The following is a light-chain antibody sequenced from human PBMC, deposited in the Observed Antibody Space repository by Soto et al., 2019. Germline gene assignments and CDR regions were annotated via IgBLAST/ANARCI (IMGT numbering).Light chain of an antibody. J-gene: IGKJ4*01. V-gene: IGKV1-33*01. CDR2: DAS. CDR3: QPYDNLPPT. CDR1: QDITKW. Sequence: DIQMTQSPSSLSASVGDRVTITCQESQDITKWLNWYRQKPGKAPNLLIYDASKLKTGVPPRFSGTGSGTYFTLTISSLQPEDIATYFCQPYDNLPPTFGGGTRVEIK.